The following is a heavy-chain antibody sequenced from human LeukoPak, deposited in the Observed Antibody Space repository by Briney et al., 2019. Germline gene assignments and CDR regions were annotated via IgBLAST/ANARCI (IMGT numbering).Heavy chain of an antibody. V-gene: IGHV3-11*01. CDR1: GFTFRDFY. CDR3: ASADPEYYYGMDV. J-gene: IGHJ6*02. Sequence: GGSLRLPCLASGFTFRDFYMSWIRQVPGKGLEWVSYISGSGSAIFYADSVKGRFTISRDNAKNSLYLQMNSLRAEDTAVYYCASADPEYYYGMDVWGQGTTVTVSS. CDR2: ISGSGSAI.